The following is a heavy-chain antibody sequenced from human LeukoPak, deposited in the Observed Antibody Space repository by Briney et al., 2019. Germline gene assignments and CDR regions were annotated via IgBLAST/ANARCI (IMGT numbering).Heavy chain of an antibody. D-gene: IGHD1-26*01. CDR2: INHSGST. CDR3: ARLYLPATRFDY. J-gene: IGHJ4*02. Sequence: KPSETLSLTCAVYGGSLSGYYWSWIRQPPGKGLEWIGEINHSGSTNYNPSLKSRVTISVDTSKKQFSVKLTSVTAADTAVYYCARLYLPATRFDYWGQGTLVTVSS. CDR1: GGSLSGYY. V-gene: IGHV4-34*01.